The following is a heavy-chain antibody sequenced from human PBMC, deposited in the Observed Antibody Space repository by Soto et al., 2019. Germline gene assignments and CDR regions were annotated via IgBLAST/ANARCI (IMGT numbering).Heavy chain of an antibody. CDR1: GFTFSDYY. CDR3: ARMADGYNYHFDY. V-gene: IGHV3-11*06. Sequence: QVQLVESVGGLVTPGGSLRLSCAASGFTFSDYYMSWIRQAPGKGLEWVSSISGSGSYRTYADSVKGRFSISRDDAKKSLYLQISSLRAEDTAIYFCARMADGYNYHFDYWGQGTLVTVSS. J-gene: IGHJ4*02. D-gene: IGHD5-12*01. CDR2: ISGSGSYR.